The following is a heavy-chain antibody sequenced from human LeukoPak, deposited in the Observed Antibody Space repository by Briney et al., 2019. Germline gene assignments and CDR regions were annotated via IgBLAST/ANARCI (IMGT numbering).Heavy chain of an antibody. CDR2: IYHSGST. Sequence: PSETLSLTCAVSGYSISSGYYWGWIRQPPGKGLEWIGSIYHSGSTYYNPSLKSRVTIFVDTSKNQFSLKLSSVTAADTAVYYCARHNVAATLFDYWGQGTLVTVSS. CDR1: GYSISSGYY. CDR3: ARHNVAATLFDY. V-gene: IGHV4-38-2*01. J-gene: IGHJ4*02. D-gene: IGHD2-15*01.